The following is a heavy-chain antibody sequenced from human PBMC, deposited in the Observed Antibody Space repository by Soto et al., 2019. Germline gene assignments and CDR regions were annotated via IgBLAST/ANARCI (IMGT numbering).Heavy chain of an antibody. CDR1: GGSISSSSYY. J-gene: IGHJ4*02. CDR2: IYYSGST. CDR3: ARLIRYTRAEIDY. Sequence: QLQLQESGPGLVKPSETLSLTCTVSGGSISSSSYYWGWIRQPPGKGLEWIGSIYYSGSTYYNPSLKSRVTISVDTSKNQFSLKLSSVTAADTAVYYCARLIRYTRAEIDYCGQGTLVTVSS. V-gene: IGHV4-39*01. D-gene: IGHD1-1*01.